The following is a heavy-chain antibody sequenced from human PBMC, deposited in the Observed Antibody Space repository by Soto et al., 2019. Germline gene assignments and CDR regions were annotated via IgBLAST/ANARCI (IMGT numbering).Heavy chain of an antibody. Sequence: VGSLRLSCAASGFTFSSYWMYWVRQAPGKGLVWVSRIKTDGSITSYADSVKGRFTVSRDNARDMLYLQMNSLRAEDTAVYYCAKDMNSVPEYWGQGTLVTLSS. CDR2: IKTDGSIT. D-gene: IGHD1-7*01. CDR3: AKDMNSVPEY. V-gene: IGHV3-74*01. J-gene: IGHJ4*02. CDR1: GFTFSSYW.